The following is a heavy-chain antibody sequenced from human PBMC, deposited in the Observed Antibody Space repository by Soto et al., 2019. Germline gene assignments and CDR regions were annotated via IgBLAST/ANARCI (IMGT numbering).Heavy chain of an antibody. D-gene: IGHD6-13*01. Sequence: GRSLRLSCAASGFTFSSHAMSWVRQAPGKGLEWVSAISGSGGGTYYADSVKGRFTISRDNSKNTLYLQMNSLRAEDTAVYYCAKDKRVKNFDYWGQGTLVTVSS. CDR2: ISGSGGGT. CDR1: GFTFSSHA. CDR3: AKDKRVKNFDY. V-gene: IGHV3-23*01. J-gene: IGHJ4*02.